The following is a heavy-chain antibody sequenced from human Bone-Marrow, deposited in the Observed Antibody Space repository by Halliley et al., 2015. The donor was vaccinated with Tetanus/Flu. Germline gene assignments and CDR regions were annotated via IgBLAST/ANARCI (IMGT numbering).Heavy chain of an antibody. J-gene: IGHJ6*02. D-gene: IGHD3-3*01. V-gene: IGHV3-11*01. CDR1: GFTFTDYY. Sequence: SLRLSCAASGFTFTDYYMSWIRQAPGKGLEWLSYISSSGSTIVYADSVKGRFTISRDNAENSVYLQLNSVRVEDTAVYYCVRESRVRFSDGWGQGAPVPVSS. CDR3: VRESRVRFSDG. CDR2: ISSSGSTI.